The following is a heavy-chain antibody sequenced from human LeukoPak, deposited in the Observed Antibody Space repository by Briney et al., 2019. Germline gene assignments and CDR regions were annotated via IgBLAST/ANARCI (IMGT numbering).Heavy chain of an antibody. CDR1: GYTFTDYY. V-gene: IGHV1-2*02. D-gene: IGHD1-26*01. CDR3: AAYSGSYGGCFDY. CDR2: INPNSGGT. J-gene: IGHJ4*02. Sequence: ASVKVSCKASGYTFTDYYMNWVRQAPGQGLEWMGWINPNSGGTNSAQKFQGRVTMTRDTSISTAYMELNRLTSDDTAVYYCAAYSGSYGGCFDYWGQGTLVTVSS.